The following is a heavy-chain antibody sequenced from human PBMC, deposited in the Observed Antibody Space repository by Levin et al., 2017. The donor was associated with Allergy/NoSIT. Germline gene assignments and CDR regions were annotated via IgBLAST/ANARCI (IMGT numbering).Heavy chain of an antibody. CDR2: IWYDGSNK. V-gene: IGHV3-33*01. J-gene: IGHJ3*02. Sequence: SCAASGFTFSSYGMHWVRQAPGKGLEWVAVIWYDGSNKYYADSVKGRFTISRDNSKNTLYLQMNSLRAEDTAVYYCARGGLRYFDWLLYAFDIWGQGTMVTVSS. D-gene: IGHD3-9*01. CDR1: GFTFSSYG. CDR3: ARGGLRYFDWLLYAFDI.